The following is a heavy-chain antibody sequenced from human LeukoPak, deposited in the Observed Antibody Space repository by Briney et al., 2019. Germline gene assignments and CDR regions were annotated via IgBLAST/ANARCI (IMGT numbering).Heavy chain of an antibody. V-gene: IGHV1-69*05. CDR3: ARDSHCSSTSCYTYWFDP. CDR2: IIPIFGTA. J-gene: IGHJ5*02. CDR1: GGTFSSYA. Sequence: VASVKVSCKASGGTFSSYAISWVRQAPGQGLEWMGGIIPIFGTANYAQKFQGRVTITTDESTSTAYMELSSLRSEDTAVYYCARDSHCSSTSCYTYWFDPWGQGTLVTVSS. D-gene: IGHD2-2*02.